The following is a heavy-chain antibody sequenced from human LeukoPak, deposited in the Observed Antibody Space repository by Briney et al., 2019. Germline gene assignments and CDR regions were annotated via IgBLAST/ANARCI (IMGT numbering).Heavy chain of an antibody. CDR3: ASDLTVPPYNWFDP. J-gene: IGHJ5*02. CDR1: GGSIRSSH. CDR2: IYNSGGT. D-gene: IGHD7-27*01. V-gene: IGHV4-4*07. Sequence: SETLSLTCTVSGGSIRSSHWSWIRQPAGKGLEWIAIIYNSGGTNYNPSLKSRVTISRDTSKNQSALTLTSVTAADTPVYYCASDLTVPPYNWFDPGGQGTRVTVSS.